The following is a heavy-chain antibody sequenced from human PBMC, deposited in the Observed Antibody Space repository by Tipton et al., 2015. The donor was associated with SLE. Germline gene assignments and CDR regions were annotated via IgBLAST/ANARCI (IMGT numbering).Heavy chain of an antibody. J-gene: IGHJ4*02. CDR3: ARDRGGSYLDY. CDR2: IYTSGST. V-gene: IGHV4-61*09. D-gene: IGHD1-26*01. Sequence: TLSLTCTVSGGSISSGSYYWSWIRQPAGKGLEWIGHIYTSGSTNYNPSLKSRVTISVDTSKNQFSLKLSSVTAADTAVYYCARDRGGSYLDYWGQGTLVTVSS. CDR1: GGSISSGSYY.